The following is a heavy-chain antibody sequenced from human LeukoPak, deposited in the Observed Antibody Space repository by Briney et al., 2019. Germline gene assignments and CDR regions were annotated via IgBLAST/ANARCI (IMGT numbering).Heavy chain of an antibody. CDR2: ISSGSSTI. CDR3: ARDSQLERRLIYYYYYGMDV. CDR1: GFTFSSYG. Sequence: PGGSLRLSCAASGFTFSSYGMSWVRQAPGKGLEWVSYISSGSSTIYYADSVKGRFTISRDNAKNSLYLQMNSLRAEDTAVYYCARDSQLERRLIYYYYYGMDVWGQGTTVTVSS. J-gene: IGHJ6*02. D-gene: IGHD1-1*01. V-gene: IGHV3-48*04.